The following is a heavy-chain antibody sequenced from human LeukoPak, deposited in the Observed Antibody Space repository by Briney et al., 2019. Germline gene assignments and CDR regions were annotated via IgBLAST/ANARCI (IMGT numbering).Heavy chain of an antibody. CDR3: ARVWSGVVITPSAGYYHGMDV. V-gene: IGHV1-69*13. Sequence: SVKVSCKASGGTFSSYAISWVRQAPGQGLEWMGGIIPIFGTANYAQKFQGRVTITADESTSTAYMELSSLRSEDTAVYYCARVWSGVVITPSAGYYHGMDVWGQGTTVTVSS. CDR1: GGTFSSYA. D-gene: IGHD3-3*01. J-gene: IGHJ6*02. CDR2: IIPIFGTA.